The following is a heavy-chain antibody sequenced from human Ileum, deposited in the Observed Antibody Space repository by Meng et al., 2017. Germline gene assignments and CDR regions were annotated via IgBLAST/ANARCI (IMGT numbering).Heavy chain of an antibody. CDR2: ILDGDRGP. CDR3: VNRGWLES. Sequence: VEVGGYGCGLGQTGGCLRLYSAAQGVSLIDQSMSWVSQAPGKGRVCVSVILDGDRGPYYADSGKGRFTISRENSKNTLYLQMSSLRVDDTAVYHCVNRGWLESWGQGTLVTVSS. V-gene: IGHV3-23*04. J-gene: IGHJ5*01. CDR1: GVSLIDQS. D-gene: IGHD3-10*01.